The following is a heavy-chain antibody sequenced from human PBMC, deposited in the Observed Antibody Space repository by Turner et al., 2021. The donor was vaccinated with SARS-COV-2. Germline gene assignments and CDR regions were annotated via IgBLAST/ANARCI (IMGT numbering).Heavy chain of an antibody. J-gene: IGHJ4*02. V-gene: IGHV3-53*01. CDR3: ARDLGGLRFDY. Sequence: EVQLVESGGSLIQPGGSLRLSCAASGFTVSCNYMGWVRQAAGKGLECVSVICSGGSTFYADSLKVRFTISRDNSKNTLYLQMNSLRAEDTAFYYCARDLGGLRFDYWGQGTLVTVSS. CDR2: ICSGGST. CDR1: GFTVSCNY. D-gene: IGHD2-15*01.